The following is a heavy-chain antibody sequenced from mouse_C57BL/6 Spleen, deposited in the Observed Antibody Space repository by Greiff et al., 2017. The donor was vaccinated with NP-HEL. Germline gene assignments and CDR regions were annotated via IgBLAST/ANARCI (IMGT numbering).Heavy chain of an antibody. Sequence: EVKVVESGGDLVKPGGSLKLSCAASGFTFSSYGMSWVRQTPDKRLEWVATISSGGSYTYYPDSVKGRFTISRDNAKNTLYLQMSSLKSEDTAMYYCARHLDYYGSSPFAYWGQGTLVTVSA. D-gene: IGHD1-1*01. J-gene: IGHJ3*01. CDR1: GFTFSSYG. V-gene: IGHV5-6*01. CDR2: ISSGGSYT. CDR3: ARHLDYYGSSPFAY.